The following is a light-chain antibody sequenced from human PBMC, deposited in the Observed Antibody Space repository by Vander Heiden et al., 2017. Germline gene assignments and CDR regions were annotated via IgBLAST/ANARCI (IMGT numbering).Light chain of an antibody. CDR1: DIESKS. Sequence: SYVLTQPPSVSVAPGQTASIICGGRDIESKSVQRYQQRPGPAPLLVVYDDNDRPSGIPERFSGSNSGNTATLIITGVEAGDEGDYFCQVWDGGSDLLVVFGGGTKLTVL. V-gene: IGLV3-21*02. CDR3: QVWDGGSDLLVV. J-gene: IGLJ2*01. CDR2: DDN.